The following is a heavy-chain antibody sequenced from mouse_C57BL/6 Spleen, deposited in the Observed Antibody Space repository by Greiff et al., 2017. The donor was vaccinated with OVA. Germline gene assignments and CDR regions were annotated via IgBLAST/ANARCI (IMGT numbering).Heavy chain of an antibody. J-gene: IGHJ3*01. Sequence: VQLQQSGAELVRPGASVTLSCKASGYTFTDYEMHWVKQTPVHGLEWIGAIDPETGGTAYNQKFKGQAILTADKSSSTAYMELRSLTSEDSAVYYCTTTYYGSSSGWFAYWGQGTLVTVSA. CDR3: TTTYYGSSSGWFAY. D-gene: IGHD1-1*01. V-gene: IGHV1-15*01. CDR2: IDPETGGT. CDR1: GYTFTDYE.